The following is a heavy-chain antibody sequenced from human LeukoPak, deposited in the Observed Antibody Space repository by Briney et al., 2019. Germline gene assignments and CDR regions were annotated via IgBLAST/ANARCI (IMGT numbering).Heavy chain of an antibody. CDR2: INPNSGGT. CDR1: GYTFTGYY. J-gene: IGHJ5*02. D-gene: IGHD2-2*01. V-gene: IGHV1-2*02. CDR3: ARGSIAVVPAASVFDP. Sequence: ASVKVSCKASGYTFTGYYMHWVRQAPGQGLEWMGWINPNSGGTNYAQKFQGRVTMTSDTSSNTAYMELSRLRSDDSAVYYCARGSIAVVPAASVFDPWGQGTLVTVSS.